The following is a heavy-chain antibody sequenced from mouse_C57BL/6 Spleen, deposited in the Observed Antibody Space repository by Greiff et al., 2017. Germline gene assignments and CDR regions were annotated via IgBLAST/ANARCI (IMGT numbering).Heavy chain of an antibody. J-gene: IGHJ1*03. CDR2: ISYDGSN. Sequence: EVKLQESGPGLVKPSQSLSLTCSVTGYSFTSGYYWNWIRQFPGNKLEWMGYISYDGSNNYNPSLTNRISITRDTSENQVVLKLNSVTTKDTATDYCARERGDWYVDVGGTGTTVTVSS. V-gene: IGHV3-6*01. CDR3: ARERGDWYVDV. CDR1: GYSFTSGYY.